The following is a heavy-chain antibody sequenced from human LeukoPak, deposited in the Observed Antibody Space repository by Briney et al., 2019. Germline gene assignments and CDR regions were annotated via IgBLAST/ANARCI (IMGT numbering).Heavy chain of an antibody. J-gene: IGHJ4*02. V-gene: IGHV3-53*01. CDR3: ARRAGEYSHPYDY. CDR2: IYSGGNT. Sequence: GGSLRLSCTVSGFTVSSNSMSWVRQAPGKGLEWVSFIYSGGNTHYSDSVKGRFTISRDNSKNTLYLQMNSLRAEDTAVYYCARRAGEYSHPYDYWGQGTLVTVSS. D-gene: IGHD4-17*01. CDR1: GFTVSSNS.